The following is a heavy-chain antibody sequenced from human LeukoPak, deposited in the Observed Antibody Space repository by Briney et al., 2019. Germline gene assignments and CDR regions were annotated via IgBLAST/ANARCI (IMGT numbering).Heavy chain of an antibody. J-gene: IGHJ4*02. CDR1: GFTFSSYW. CDR3: ARDLRYSSSWYLSPFDY. D-gene: IGHD6-13*01. V-gene: IGHV3-7*01. CDR2: IKQDGSEK. Sequence: PGGSLRLSCAASGFTFSSYWMSWVRQAPGKGLEWVANIKQDGSEKYYVDSVKGRFTISRDNAKNSLYLQMNSLRAEDTAVYYCARDLRYSSSWYLSPFDYWGQGTLVTVSS.